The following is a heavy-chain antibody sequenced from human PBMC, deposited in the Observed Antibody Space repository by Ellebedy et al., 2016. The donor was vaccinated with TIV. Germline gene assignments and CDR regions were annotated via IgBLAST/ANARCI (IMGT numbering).Heavy chain of an antibody. CDR2: ISYDGSNK. CDR3: ARDYGSGSYRANYYYYGMDV. V-gene: IGHV3-30*03. J-gene: IGHJ6*02. CDR1: GFTFSSYG. D-gene: IGHD3-10*01. Sequence: GESLKISXAASGFTFSSYGMHWVRQAPGKGLEWVAVISYDGSNKYYADSVKGRFTISRDNSKNTLYLQMNSLRAEDTAVYYCARDYGSGSYRANYYYYGMDVWGQGTTVTVSS.